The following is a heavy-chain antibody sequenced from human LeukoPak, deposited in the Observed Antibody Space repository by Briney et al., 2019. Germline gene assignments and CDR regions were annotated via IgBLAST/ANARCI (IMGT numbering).Heavy chain of an antibody. CDR2: VSSSGNKK. Sequence: PGGSLRLSCAASGFTFRSYDMHWVCQAPGKGLEWVALVSSSGNKKYYGDSVKGRFIISRDNSKDTLYLQMNSLSAEDTALYYCAKDRGYNSYYFDYWGQGSLVTVSS. CDR1: GFTFRSYD. CDR3: AKDRGYNSYYFDY. J-gene: IGHJ4*02. D-gene: IGHD5-24*01. V-gene: IGHV3-30*18.